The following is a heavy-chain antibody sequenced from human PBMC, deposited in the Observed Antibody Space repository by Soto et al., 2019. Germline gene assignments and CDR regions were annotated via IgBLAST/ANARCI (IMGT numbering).Heavy chain of an antibody. CDR1: GFTLSDYY. V-gene: IGHV3-11*01. Sequence: GGSLRLSCAASGFTLSDYYMSWIRQTPGKGLEWVSYISHNGDTIDYADSVKGRFTISRDNAKKSLFLQMNSLTAEDTAVYYCARPQMRYTRYFYCLHFCCQATTVT. J-gene: IGHJ6*02. D-gene: IGHD1-26*01. CDR2: ISHNGDTI. CDR3: ARPQMRYTRYFYCLHF.